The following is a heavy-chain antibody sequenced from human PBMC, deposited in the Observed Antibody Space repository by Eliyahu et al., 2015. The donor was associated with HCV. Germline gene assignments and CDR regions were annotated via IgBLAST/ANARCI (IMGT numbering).Heavy chain of an antibody. Sequence: EVQLVESGGGLVQPGGSLRLSCAASGFTFSSYSMNWVRQAPGKGLEWVSYISSSSSTIYYADSVKGRFTISRDNAKNSLYLQMNSLRAEDTAVYYCARSGSYYYDSSGYLFDYWGQGTLVTVSS. V-gene: IGHV3-48*01. J-gene: IGHJ4*02. D-gene: IGHD3-22*01. CDR3: ARSGSYYYDSSGYLFDY. CDR1: GFTFSSYS. CDR2: ISSSSSTI.